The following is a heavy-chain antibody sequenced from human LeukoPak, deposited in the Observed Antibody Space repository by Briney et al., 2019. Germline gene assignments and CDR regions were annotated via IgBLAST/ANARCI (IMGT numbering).Heavy chain of an antibody. D-gene: IGHD3-3*01. Sequence: GGSLRLSCAAYGLIFSKYGLSWVRQAPGKGLEWVSSISQSGSGTYYADSVKGRFTISRDNSKNTLYLQMNSLRPEDTAVYYCARDRLPSHQDDFDYWGQGTLVTVSS. CDR3: ARDRLPSHQDDFDY. CDR1: GLIFSKYG. J-gene: IGHJ4*02. CDR2: ISQSGSGT. V-gene: IGHV3-23*01.